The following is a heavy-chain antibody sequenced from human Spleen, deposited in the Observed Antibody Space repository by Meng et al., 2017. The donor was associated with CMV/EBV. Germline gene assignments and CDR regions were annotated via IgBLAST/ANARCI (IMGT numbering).Heavy chain of an antibody. J-gene: IGHJ6*02. CDR2: VYHSGST. CDR1: GGSIRSNNW. CDR3: ASLALTGYYNYYYGMDV. Sequence: SETLSLTCTVSGGSIRSNNWWSWVRQPPGKGLEWIGDVYHSGSTNYSPSLKSRVTMSVDTSKKQFSLKVTSVTAADTAVHYCASLALTGYYNYYYGMDVWGQGTTVTVSS. D-gene: IGHD3-9*01. V-gene: IGHV4-4*02.